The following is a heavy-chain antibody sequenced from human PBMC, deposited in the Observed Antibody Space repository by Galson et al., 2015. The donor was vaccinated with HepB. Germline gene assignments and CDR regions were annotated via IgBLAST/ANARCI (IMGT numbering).Heavy chain of an antibody. CDR2: ISGSGGST. V-gene: IGHV3-23*01. CDR3: SRLGRSSFDYYYYGMDV. J-gene: IGHJ6*02. D-gene: IGHD3-3*01. Sequence: SLRLSCAASGFTFSSYAMSSVRPAPRKGLEWVSAISGSGGSTYYTESVKARFTRPRDNSKNTMYLQINSLRAENTAVYYCSRLGRSSFDYYYYGMDVWGQGTTVTVSS. CDR1: GFTFSSYA.